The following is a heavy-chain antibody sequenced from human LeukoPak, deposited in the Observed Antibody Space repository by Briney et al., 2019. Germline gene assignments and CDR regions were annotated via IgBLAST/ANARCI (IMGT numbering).Heavy chain of an antibody. Sequence: ASVKVSCKASGYTFTGYYMHWVRQAPGQGLEWMGWINPNSGGTNYAQKFQGRVTMTRDTSISTAYMELSRLRSDDTAVYYCARGRQNMVRGVIPLDYWGQGTLVTVSS. CDR3: ARGRQNMVRGVIPLDY. D-gene: IGHD3-10*01. CDR1: GYTFTGYY. J-gene: IGHJ4*02. CDR2: INPNSGGT. V-gene: IGHV1-2*02.